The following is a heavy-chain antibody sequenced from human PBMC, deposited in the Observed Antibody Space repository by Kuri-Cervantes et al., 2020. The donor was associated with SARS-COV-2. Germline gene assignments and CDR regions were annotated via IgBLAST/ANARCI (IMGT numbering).Heavy chain of an antibody. Sequence: GGSLRLSCAASGFTFSSYWMSWVRQAPGKGLVWVSRINSDGSSTSYADSVKGRFTISRDNAKNTLYLQMNSLRAEDTAVYYCARDVYSSSWPSVDYWGQGTLVTVSS. J-gene: IGHJ4*02. V-gene: IGHV3-74*01. CDR2: INSDGSST. D-gene: IGHD6-13*01. CDR1: GFTFSSYW. CDR3: ARDVYSSSWPSVDY.